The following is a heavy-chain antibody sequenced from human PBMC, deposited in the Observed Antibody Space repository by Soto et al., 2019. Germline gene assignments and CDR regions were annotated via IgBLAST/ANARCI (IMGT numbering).Heavy chain of an antibody. J-gene: IGHJ3*02. CDR2: IYPGDSDT. CDR1: GYSFTSYW. CDR3: ASDYTLDYYDSRGYAGVDI. V-gene: IGHV5-51*01. Sequence: GESLKISCKGSGYSFTSYWIGWVRQMPGKGLEWMGIIYPGDSDTRYSPSFQGQVTISADKSISTAYLQWSSLKASDTAMYYCASDYTLDYYDSRGYAGVDIWGQGTMVT. D-gene: IGHD3-22*01.